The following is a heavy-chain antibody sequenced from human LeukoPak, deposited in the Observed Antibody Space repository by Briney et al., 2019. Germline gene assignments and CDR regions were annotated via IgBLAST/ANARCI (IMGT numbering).Heavy chain of an antibody. V-gene: IGHV3-74*01. CDR3: ARDAGDCGGDCPRWFDP. D-gene: IGHD2-21*02. Sequence: PGGSLGLSCAASGFTFSSYWMHWVRQAPGKGLVWVSRINPDGTSTSYADSVKGRFTISRDNAKNTVDLQMNSLRGEDTAVYYCARDAGDCGGDCPRWFDPWGQGTLVTVSS. CDR2: INPDGTST. CDR1: GFTFSSYW. J-gene: IGHJ5*02.